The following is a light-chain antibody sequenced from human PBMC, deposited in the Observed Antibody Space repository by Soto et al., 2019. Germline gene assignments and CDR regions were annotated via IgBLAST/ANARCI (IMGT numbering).Light chain of an antibody. CDR1: SRDVGGYNY. Sequence: QSALTQPPSASGSPGQSVTISCTGNSRDVGGYNYVSWYQQYPGKAPKLMIYEVSKRPSGVPDRFSGSKSGNTASLTVSGRQAEDEADYDHSSYAGSNNFVVFGGRTKLTVL. CDR3: SSYAGSNNFVV. J-gene: IGLJ2*01. CDR2: EVS. V-gene: IGLV2-8*01.